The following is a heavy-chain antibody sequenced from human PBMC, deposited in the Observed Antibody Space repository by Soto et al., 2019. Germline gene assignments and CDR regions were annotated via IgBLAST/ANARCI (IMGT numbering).Heavy chain of an antibody. CDR1: GDSVTSGSYY. Sequence: QVQLQESAPGLVKPSETLSLTCLVSGDSVTSGSYYWTWLRQPPGKGLEWIGSSSYTGRTKYNPSLQSRVTISVDTSKNDFSLNLSSVTAADTAVDFCAREWGLLPYYVMNVWGHGTAVTVSS. CDR3: AREWGLLPYYVMNV. V-gene: IGHV4-61*03. CDR2: SSYTGRT. J-gene: IGHJ6*02. D-gene: IGHD7-27*01.